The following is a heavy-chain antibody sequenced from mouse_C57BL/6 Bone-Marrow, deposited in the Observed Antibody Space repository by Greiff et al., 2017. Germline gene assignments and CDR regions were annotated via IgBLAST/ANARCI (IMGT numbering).Heavy chain of an antibody. CDR1: GYTFTSYW. J-gene: IGHJ4*01. V-gene: IGHV1-64*01. Sequence: QVQLQQPGAELVKPGASVKLSCKASGYTFTSYWMHWVKQRPGQGLEWIAMIHPKSGSTNYNEKFKSKATLTVDKSSITAYMQLSSLTSEDSAVYYCAKNHYAMDYWGQGTSVTVSS. CDR3: AKNHYAMDY. CDR2: IHPKSGST.